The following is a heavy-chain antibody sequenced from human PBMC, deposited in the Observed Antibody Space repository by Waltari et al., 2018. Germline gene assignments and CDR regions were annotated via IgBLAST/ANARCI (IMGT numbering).Heavy chain of an antibody. J-gene: IGHJ4*02. Sequence: QVHLQESGPGLVKPSETLSLTCTVSGGSMSGYYWNWIRQPPGKELERIGCVHHSGGNKYNPPLMSRATISLDMSTNQFSLKLSSVTAADTAVYYCLRNPGHWGQGIMVTVSS. V-gene: IGHV4-59*01. CDR3: LRNPGH. CDR1: GGSMSGYY. CDR2: VHHSGGN.